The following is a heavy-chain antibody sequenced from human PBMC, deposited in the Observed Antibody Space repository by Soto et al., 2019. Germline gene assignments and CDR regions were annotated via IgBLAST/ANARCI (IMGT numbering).Heavy chain of an antibody. V-gene: IGHV3-30-3*01. CDR2: ISYDGSNK. D-gene: IGHD6-13*01. CDR3: ARDGVQQQLVFPYYGMDV. J-gene: IGHJ6*02. Sequence: QVQLVESGGGVVQPGRSLRLSCAASGFTFSSYAMHWVRQAPGKGLEWVAVISYDGSNKYYADSVKGRFTISRDNSKNTLYLQMNSLRAEDTAVYYCARDGVQQQLVFPYYGMDVWGQGTTVTVSS. CDR1: GFTFSSYA.